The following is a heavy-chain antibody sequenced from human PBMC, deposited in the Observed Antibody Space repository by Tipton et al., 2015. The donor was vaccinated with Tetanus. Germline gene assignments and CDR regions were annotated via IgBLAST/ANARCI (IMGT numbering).Heavy chain of an antibody. CDR3: ATDGLPRGFVMVEAATQKYFRH. Sequence: SLRLSCAASGFTFSSYSMTWVRQAPGKGLVWVSSIRGSGDTTYYADSVRGRFTVSRDNSKDTVYLDVRSLRDEDTAVYYCATDGLPRGFVMVEAATQKYFRHWGRGTLVTVSS. J-gene: IGHJ1*01. CDR1: GFTFSSYS. CDR2: IRGSGDTT. D-gene: IGHD6-25*01. V-gene: IGHV3-23*01.